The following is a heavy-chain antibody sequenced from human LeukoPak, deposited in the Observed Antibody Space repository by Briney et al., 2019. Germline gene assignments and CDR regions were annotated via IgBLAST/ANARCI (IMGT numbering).Heavy chain of an antibody. CDR3: ATYWMVRGVFFDY. Sequence: ASVKVSCKVSGYTLTELSMHWVRQAPGKGLEWMGGFDPEDGGAIYAQKFQGRVTMTEDTSTDKAYLVLSSLRSAEAAAYYCATYWMVRGVFFDYWGQGTLVTVSS. V-gene: IGHV1-24*01. CDR1: GYTLTELS. J-gene: IGHJ4*02. D-gene: IGHD3-10*01. CDR2: FDPEDGGA.